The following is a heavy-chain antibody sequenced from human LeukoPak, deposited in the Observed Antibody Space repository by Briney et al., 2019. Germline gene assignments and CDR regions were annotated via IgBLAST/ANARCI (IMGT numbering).Heavy chain of an antibody. Sequence: ASVKVSCKASGYTFTSYGISWVRQAPGQGLEGMGWISAYNGNTNYAQKLQGRVTMTTDTSTSTAYMELSRLRSDDTAVYYCASREWELLGDALAFDIWGQGTMVTVSS. CDR3: ASREWELLGDALAFDI. CDR1: GYTFTSYG. CDR2: ISAYNGNT. D-gene: IGHD1-26*01. J-gene: IGHJ3*02. V-gene: IGHV1-18*01.